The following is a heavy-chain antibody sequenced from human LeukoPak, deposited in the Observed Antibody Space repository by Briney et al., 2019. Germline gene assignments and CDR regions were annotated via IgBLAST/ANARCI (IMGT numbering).Heavy chain of an antibody. V-gene: IGHV3-64*01. CDR2: ISSNGGST. CDR1: GFPFSSYG. CDR3: ARGLFGTTDY. D-gene: IGHD2/OR15-2a*01. Sequence: GGSLRLSCAASGFPFSSYGMHWVRQAPGKGLEYVSSISSNGGSTYYANSVKGRFTISRDNSKNTLYHQMGSLRAEDMAVYYCARGLFGTTDYWGQGTLVTVSS. J-gene: IGHJ4*02.